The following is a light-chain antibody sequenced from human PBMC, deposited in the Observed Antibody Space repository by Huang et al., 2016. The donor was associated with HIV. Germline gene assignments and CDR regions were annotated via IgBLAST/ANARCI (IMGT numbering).Light chain of an antibody. CDR3: QQYDNLPFT. J-gene: IGKJ3*01. Sequence: DIQMTQSPSSLSASVGDRVTITCQASQDITNYLNWYQQKPGKAPKLLIYDTSNFETGVPSRFSGSGSGTDFTFTISSLQPEDIATYYCQQYDNLPFTFGPGTKVDIE. CDR2: DTS. V-gene: IGKV1-33*01. CDR1: QDITNY.